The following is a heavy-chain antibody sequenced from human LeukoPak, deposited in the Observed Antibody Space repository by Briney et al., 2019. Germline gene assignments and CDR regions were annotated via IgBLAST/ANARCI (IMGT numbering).Heavy chain of an antibody. Sequence: SETLSLTPTLSGDATTASSYYWGSIRHPPGRGLEWIGRMYYSGSTFSNPSPRSRVTMSADTSKKKFSLKLSAVTDADTAVYYCARQYYDSTGYYYFDNWGQGTQVTVSS. CDR1: GDATTASSYY. CDR3: ARQYYDSTGYYYFDN. CDR2: MYYSGST. J-gene: IGHJ4*02. D-gene: IGHD3-22*01. V-gene: IGHV4-39*01.